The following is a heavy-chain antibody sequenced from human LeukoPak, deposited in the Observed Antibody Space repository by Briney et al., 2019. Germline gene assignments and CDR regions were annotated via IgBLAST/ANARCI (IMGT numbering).Heavy chain of an antibody. V-gene: IGHV3-33*01. J-gene: IGHJ4*02. CDR1: GFIFSNYA. D-gene: IGHD6-19*01. Sequence: GESLSLSCETSGFIFSNYAMHWVRQAPGKGLEWVAIIWYDGQNKYYAESVKGRFIISRDNSKNTLYLQMNSLSDEDTAVYYCAREWGRIAVAGGPGYWGQGTLVTVSS. CDR3: AREWGRIAVAGGPGY. CDR2: IWYDGQNK.